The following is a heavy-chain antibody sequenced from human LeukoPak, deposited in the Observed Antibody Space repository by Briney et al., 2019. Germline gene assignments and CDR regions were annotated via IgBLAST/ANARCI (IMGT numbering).Heavy chain of an antibody. D-gene: IGHD3-16*01. V-gene: IGHV4-59*01. CDR1: GGSISSYY. CDR2: IYYSGST. CDR3: ARETSQKGAHYMDV. J-gene: IGHJ6*03. Sequence: PSVTLSLTCTVSGGSISSYYWSWIRQPPGKGLEWIGYIYYSGSTNYNPSLKSRVTISVDTFKNQFSLKLSSVTAADTAVYYCARETSQKGAHYMDVWGKGTTVTISS.